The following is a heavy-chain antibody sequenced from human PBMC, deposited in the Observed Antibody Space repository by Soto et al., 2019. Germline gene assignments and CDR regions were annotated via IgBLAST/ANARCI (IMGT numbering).Heavy chain of an antibody. D-gene: IGHD2-2*02. CDR3: ARDHLGEKAKLLLYYFDY. CDR2: IWYDGRNK. Sequence: QVQLVESGGGVVQPGRSLRLSCAASVFTFSSYGMHWVRQAPGKGLEWVAVIWYDGRNKYYADSAKGRFTISRDNPKKTLYLQMNSLRAEDTDVYYCARDHLGEKAKLLLYYFDYWGQGTLVTVSS. CDR1: VFTFSSYG. J-gene: IGHJ4*02. V-gene: IGHV3-33*01.